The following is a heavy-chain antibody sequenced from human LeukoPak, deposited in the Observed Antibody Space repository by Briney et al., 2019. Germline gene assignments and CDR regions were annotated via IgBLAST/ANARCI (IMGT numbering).Heavy chain of an antibody. J-gene: IGHJ4*02. CDR3: AATTSRYYGPLDY. D-gene: IGHD2-15*01. CDR2: ISSGGATI. Sequence: GGSLRLSCVASGFNFYSFTMRCASQAPGKGLEWVAYISSGGATIYYRDSVKGRFTTSRDNDKNSLYLQMNSLSAEDTAVYYFAATTSRYYGPLDYWGQGTLVAVSS. CDR1: GFNFYSFT. V-gene: IGHV3-48*01.